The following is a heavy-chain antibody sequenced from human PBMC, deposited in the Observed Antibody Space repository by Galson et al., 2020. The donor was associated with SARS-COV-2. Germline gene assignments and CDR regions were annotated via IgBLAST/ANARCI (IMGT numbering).Heavy chain of an antibody. CDR1: G. CDR3: ARGSSSHAFDI. Sequence: GMDWVRQAPGKGLERVAVIWYDGSNKYYADSVKGRFTISRDNSKNTLYLQINSLRAEDTAVYYCARGSSSHAFDIWGQGTLVTVSS. D-gene: IGHD3-10*01. CDR2: IWYDGSNK. V-gene: IGHV3-33*01. J-gene: IGHJ3*02.